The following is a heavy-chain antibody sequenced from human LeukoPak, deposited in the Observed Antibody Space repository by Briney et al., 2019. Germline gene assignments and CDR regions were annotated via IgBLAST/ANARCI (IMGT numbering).Heavy chain of an antibody. J-gene: IGHJ6*03. CDR1: GYTFNGYY. CDR2: INPNSCGT. D-gene: IGHD4-17*01. V-gene: IGHV1-2*06. CDR3: ASATVTTYCYFYSMDV. Sequence: ASVKVSYKASGYTFNGYYMHWVRQAPGQGLEWMGRINPNSCGTNYAQQFQGRVTMTRDTSISTAYMELSRLRSDDTAVYYCASATVTTYCYFYSMDVWGKRTTVTVSS.